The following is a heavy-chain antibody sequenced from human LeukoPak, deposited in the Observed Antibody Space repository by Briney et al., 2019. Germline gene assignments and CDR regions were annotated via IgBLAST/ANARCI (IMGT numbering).Heavy chain of an antibody. CDR1: GFTFTSYA. D-gene: IGHD3-10*01. Sequence: GGSLRLSCAASGFTFTSYAMHWVRQAPGKGPEWVAGISYDGSNTYYADSVKGRFTISRDNSKSTLYLQMNSLRAEDTAVYYCARDRYVRDYYGAGSYPYAESFQYWGQGTLVTVSS. CDR3: ARDRYVRDYYGAGSYPYAESFQY. V-gene: IGHV3-30*04. CDR2: ISYDGSNT. J-gene: IGHJ1*01.